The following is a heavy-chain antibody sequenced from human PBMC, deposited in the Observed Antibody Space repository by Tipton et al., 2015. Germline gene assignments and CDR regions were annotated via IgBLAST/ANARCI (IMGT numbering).Heavy chain of an antibody. J-gene: IGHJ4*02. CDR1: GGSINSGGYY. V-gene: IGHV4-30-4*08. D-gene: IGHD3-9*01. CDR2: IDYSGST. Sequence: TLSLTCTVSGGSINSGGYYWSWIRQLPGKGLEWIGYIDYSGSTYYNPSLESRVTMAIDTSKNQFSLKLSSVTAADTALYYCARTSDISTGMFDYWGQGTLVTVSS. CDR3: ARTSDISTGMFDY.